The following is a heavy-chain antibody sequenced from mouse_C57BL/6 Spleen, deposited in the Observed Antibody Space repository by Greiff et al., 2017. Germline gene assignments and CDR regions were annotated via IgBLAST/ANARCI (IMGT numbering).Heavy chain of an antibody. V-gene: IGHV1-15*01. CDR2: IDPETGGT. Sequence: VQLQQSGAELVRPGASVTLSCKASGYTFTDYEMHWVKQTPVHGLEWIGAIDPETGGTAYNQKFKGKAILTADKSSSTAYMELRSLTSEDSAVYYGTRSPYGSCAMDYWGQGTSVTVSS. J-gene: IGHJ4*01. CDR3: TRSPYGSCAMDY. CDR1: GYTFTDYE. D-gene: IGHD2-10*02.